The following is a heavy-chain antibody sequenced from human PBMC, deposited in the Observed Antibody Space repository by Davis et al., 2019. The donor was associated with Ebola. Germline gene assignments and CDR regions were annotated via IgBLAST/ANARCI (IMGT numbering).Heavy chain of an antibody. CDR2: FSYGGST. Sequence: SETLSLTCTVSGGSISRTNYFWGWIRQPPGKGLEWIGSFSYGGSTYYNPSLKSRVTISVDTSKNQFSLKLSSVTAADTAVYYCAKDGGNYPYWYFDLWGRGTLVTVSS. J-gene: IGHJ2*01. CDR3: AKDGGNYPYWYFDL. V-gene: IGHV4-39*07. CDR1: GGSISRTNYF. D-gene: IGHD1-7*01.